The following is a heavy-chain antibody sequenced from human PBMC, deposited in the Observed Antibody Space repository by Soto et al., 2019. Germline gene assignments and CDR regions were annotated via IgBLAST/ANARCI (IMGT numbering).Heavy chain of an antibody. Sequence: QVQLVQSGAEVQKPGSSLRVSCEASGGTLSSYTFNWVRQAPGQGLEWMGRIIPVLNITNYAQNFKGRVTITADKSTSTVYMALSSLRSDDSAIYYCARGVWVTDGGMNYYYYDMDVWGKGSTVTVSS. V-gene: IGHV1-69*02. D-gene: IGHD2-21*02. J-gene: IGHJ6*03. CDR2: IIPVLNIT. CDR1: GGTLSSYT. CDR3: ARGVWVTDGGMNYYYYDMDV.